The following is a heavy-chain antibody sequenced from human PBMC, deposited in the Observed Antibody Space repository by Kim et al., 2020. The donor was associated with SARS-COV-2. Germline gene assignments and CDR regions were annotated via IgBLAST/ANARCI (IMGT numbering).Heavy chain of an antibody. J-gene: IGHJ6*02. D-gene: IGHD3-22*01. CDR3: ARGRTMIVRMDV. CDR2: ISYDGSNK. V-gene: IGHV3-30*04. Sequence: GGSLRLSCAASGFTFSSYAMHWVRQAPGKGLEWVAVISYDGSNKYYADSVKGRFTISRDNSKNTLYLQMNSLRAEDTAVYYCARGRTMIVRMDVWGQGTTVTVSS. CDR1: GFTFSSYA.